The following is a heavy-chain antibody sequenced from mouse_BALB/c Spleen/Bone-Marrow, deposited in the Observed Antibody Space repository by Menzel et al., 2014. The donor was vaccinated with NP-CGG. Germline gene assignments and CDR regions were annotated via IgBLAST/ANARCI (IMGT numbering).Heavy chain of an antibody. CDR2: SRNKAKYYTT. D-gene: IGHD2-10*02. V-gene: IGHV7-1*02. CDR3: ARDVGYGNYFVY. CDR1: GFTFSDFY. J-gene: IGHJ3*01. Sequence: EVKVVESGGGLVQPGDSLRLSCATSGFTFSDFYMEWVRQPPGKRLEWIAASRNKAKYYTTEYSASVKGRFIVSRDTSQCVLYLQMNALRAEDTAIYYCARDVGYGNYFVYWGQGTLVTVSA.